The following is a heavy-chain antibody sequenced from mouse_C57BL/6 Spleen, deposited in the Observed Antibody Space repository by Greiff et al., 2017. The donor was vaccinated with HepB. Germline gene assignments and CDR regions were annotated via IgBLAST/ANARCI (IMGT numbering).Heavy chain of an antibody. CDR3: ARPNCGNYPAWFAY. D-gene: IGHD2-1*01. CDR2: ISSGSSTI. CDR1: GFTFSDYG. V-gene: IGHV5-17*01. J-gene: IGHJ3*01. Sequence: EVQLVESGGGLVKPGGSLKLSCAASGFTFSDYGMHWVRQAPEKGLEWVAYISSGSSTIYYADPVKGRFTISRDNAKNTLFLQMTSRRSEDTAMYYCARPNCGNYPAWFAYWGQGTLVTVSA.